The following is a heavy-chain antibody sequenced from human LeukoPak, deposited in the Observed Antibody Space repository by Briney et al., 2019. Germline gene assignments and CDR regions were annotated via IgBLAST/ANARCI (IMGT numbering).Heavy chain of an antibody. CDR2: IYTSGST. V-gene: IGHV4-4*07. CDR1: GGSISSYY. CDR3: ARPYDYGDWCAFDI. Sequence: PSETLSLTCTVSGGSISSYYWSWIRQPAGKGLEWIGRIYTSGSTNYNPSLKSRVTMSVDTSKNQFSLKLSSVTAADTAVYYCARPYDYGDWCAFDIWGQGTMVTVSS. D-gene: IGHD4-17*01. J-gene: IGHJ3*02.